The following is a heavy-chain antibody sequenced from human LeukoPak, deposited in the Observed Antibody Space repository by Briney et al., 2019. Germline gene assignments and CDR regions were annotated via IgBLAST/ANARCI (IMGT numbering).Heavy chain of an antibody. CDR2: IIPILGIA. CDR3: ARDSYYDFWSGYYGY. J-gene: IGHJ4*02. D-gene: IGHD3-3*01. Sequence: ASVKVSCKASGGTFSSYAISWVRQAPGQGLEWMGRIIPILGIANYAQKFQGRVTITADKSTSTAYMELSSLRSEDTAVYYCARDSYYDFWSGYYGYWGQGTLVTVSS. V-gene: IGHV1-69*04. CDR1: GGTFSSYA.